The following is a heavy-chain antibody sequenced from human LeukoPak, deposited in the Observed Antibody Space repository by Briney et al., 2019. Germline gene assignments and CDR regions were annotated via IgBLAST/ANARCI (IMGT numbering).Heavy chain of an antibody. Sequence: KPSETLSLTCTVSGGSISSYYWSWIRQPPGKGLEWIGYIYYSGSTNYNPSLKSRVTISVDTSKNQFSLKLSSVTAADTAVYYCARVKGILYYFDYWGQGTLVTVSS. CDR1: GGSISSYY. V-gene: IGHV4-59*01. CDR3: ARVKGILYYFDY. J-gene: IGHJ4*02. CDR2: IYYSGST.